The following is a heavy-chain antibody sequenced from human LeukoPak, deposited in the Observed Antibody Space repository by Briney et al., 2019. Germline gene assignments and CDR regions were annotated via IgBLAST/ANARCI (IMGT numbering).Heavy chain of an antibody. Sequence: GGSLRLSCAASGFTFSSYGMHWVRQAPGKGLEWVAVISYDGSNKYYADSVKGRFTISRDNSKNTLYLQMNSLRAEDTAVYYCAKDYYDSSGPDYWGQGTLVTVSS. CDR1: GFTFSSYG. CDR2: ISYDGSNK. CDR3: AKDYYDSSGPDY. V-gene: IGHV3-30*18. J-gene: IGHJ4*02. D-gene: IGHD3-22*01.